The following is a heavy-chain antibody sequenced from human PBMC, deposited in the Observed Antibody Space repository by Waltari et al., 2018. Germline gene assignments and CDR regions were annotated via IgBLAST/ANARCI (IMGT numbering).Heavy chain of an antibody. J-gene: IGHJ4*02. V-gene: IGHV5-51*01. Sequence: EVQLVQSGAEVNEPGESMQIYCKGSGYSFTNYWIGWVRLRPGKGLEWMGIIYPGDSDTRYSPSFQGQVTISADKSISTAYLQWSSLRASDTAIYYCARRDFGGKGADYWGQGSLVTVSS. D-gene: IGHD2-15*01. CDR3: ARRDFGGKGADY. CDR2: IYPGDSDT. CDR1: GYSFTNYW.